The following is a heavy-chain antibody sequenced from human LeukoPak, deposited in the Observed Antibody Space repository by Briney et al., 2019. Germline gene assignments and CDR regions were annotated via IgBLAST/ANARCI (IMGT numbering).Heavy chain of an antibody. Sequence: GESLKISCKGSGYTFSSYWIGWVRQMPGKGLEWMGIIYPDDSDTRYSPSFQGQVTISADESISTAYLQWSSLKASDTAMYYCARLAYCSNDVCYLNYYYSMDVWGKGTTVTVSS. V-gene: IGHV5-51*01. CDR1: GYTFSSYW. D-gene: IGHD2-8*01. CDR2: IYPDDSDT. CDR3: ARLAYCSNDVCYLNYYYSMDV. J-gene: IGHJ6*03.